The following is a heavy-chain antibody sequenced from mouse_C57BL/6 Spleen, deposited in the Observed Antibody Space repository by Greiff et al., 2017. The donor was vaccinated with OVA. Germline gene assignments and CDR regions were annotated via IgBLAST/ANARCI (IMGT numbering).Heavy chain of an antibody. V-gene: IGHV1-26*01. CDR1: GYTFTDYY. Sequence: VQLQQSGPELVKPGASVKISCKASGYTFTDYYMNWVKQSHGKSLEWIGDINPNNGGTSYNQKFKGKATLTVDKSSSTAYMELRSLTSEDSAVYYCALGQLRPYYAMDYWGQGTSVTVSS. D-gene: IGHD3-2*02. J-gene: IGHJ4*01. CDR2: INPNNGGT. CDR3: ALGQLRPYYAMDY.